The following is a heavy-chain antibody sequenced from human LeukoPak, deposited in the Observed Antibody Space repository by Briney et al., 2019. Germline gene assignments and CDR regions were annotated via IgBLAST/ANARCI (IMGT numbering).Heavy chain of an antibody. D-gene: IGHD5-18*01. V-gene: IGHV3-7*03. Sequence: GGSLRLSCAASGFTFSTYWMNWVRQAPGKGLEWVANIKQDGSEKYYVDSVKGRFTISRDNAKNSLYLQMNSLRAEDTAVYYCARASGTAMVRAFNYWGQGTLVTVSS. CDR3: ARASGTAMVRAFNY. J-gene: IGHJ4*02. CDR1: GFTFSTYW. CDR2: IKQDGSEK.